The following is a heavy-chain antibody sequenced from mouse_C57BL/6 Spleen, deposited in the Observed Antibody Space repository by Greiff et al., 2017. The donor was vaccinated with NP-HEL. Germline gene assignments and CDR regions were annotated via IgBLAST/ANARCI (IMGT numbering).Heavy chain of an antibody. J-gene: IGHJ1*03. CDR1: GYTFTSYW. V-gene: IGHV1-69*01. Sequence: VQLQQPGAELVMPGASVKLSCKASGYTFTSYWMHWVKQRPGQGLEWIGEIDPSDSYTNYNQKFKGKSTLTVDKSSSTAYMQLSSLTSEDSAVYYCARPYYYGSRYWYFDVWGTGTTVTVSS. D-gene: IGHD1-1*01. CDR2: IDPSDSYT. CDR3: ARPYYYGSRYWYFDV.